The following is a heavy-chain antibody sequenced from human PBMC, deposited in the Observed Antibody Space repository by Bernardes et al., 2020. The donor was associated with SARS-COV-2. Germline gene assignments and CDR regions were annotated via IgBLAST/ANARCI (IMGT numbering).Heavy chain of an antibody. CDR1: GYSFTSYG. D-gene: IGHD3-10*01. J-gene: IGHJ6*02. V-gene: IGHV1-18*01. CDR2: ISADKGNT. CDR3: ARENGSGSQLNYYYYGMDV. Sequence: ASVKVSCKASGYSFTSYGISWVRQAPGQGLEWMGWISADKGNTNYAQNLQGRVTMTRNTSISTAYMELSSLRSEDTAVYYCARENGSGSQLNYYYYGMDVWGQGTTVTVSS.